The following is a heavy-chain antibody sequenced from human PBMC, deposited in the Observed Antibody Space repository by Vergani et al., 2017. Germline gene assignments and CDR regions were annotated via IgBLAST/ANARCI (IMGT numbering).Heavy chain of an antibody. CDR3: ARSLNYYDSSGYYYHSYYFDY. Sequence: QVKLQESGPGLVKPSETLSLTCTVSGGSISSYYWSWIRQPPGKGLEWIGYIYYSGSTNYNPSLKSRVTISVDTSKNQFSLKLSSVTAADTAVYYCARSLNYYDSSGYYYHSYYFDYWGQGTLVTVSS. V-gene: IGHV4-59*01. CDR1: GGSISSYY. J-gene: IGHJ4*02. D-gene: IGHD3-22*01. CDR2: IYYSGST.